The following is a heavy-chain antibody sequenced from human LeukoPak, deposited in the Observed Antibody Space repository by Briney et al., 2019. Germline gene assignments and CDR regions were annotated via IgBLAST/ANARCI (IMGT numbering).Heavy chain of an antibody. D-gene: IGHD3-10*01. Sequence: PGGSLRLSCTASGITLSSYSMNWVRQAPGEGLEWVSSISSSSSYIYYGDSVKGRFTISRDNAKNSLYLQMNSLRAEDTAVYYCARGITVRGVYPDYWGQGTLVTVSS. CDR2: ISSSSSYI. J-gene: IGHJ4*02. CDR1: GITLSSYS. V-gene: IGHV3-21*01. CDR3: ARGITVRGVYPDY.